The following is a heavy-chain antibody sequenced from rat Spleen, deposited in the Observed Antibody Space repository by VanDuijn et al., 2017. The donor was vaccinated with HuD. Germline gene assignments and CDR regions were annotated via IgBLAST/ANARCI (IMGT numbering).Heavy chain of an antibody. V-gene: IGHV5-7*01. Sequence: EVQLVESGGGLVQPGRSKKLSCAASGFTFSNYDMVWVRQAPTKGLKWVASISYDGSTPYYRDSVKGRFTISRDNAKSTLYLQMDSLRSEDTATYYCTRGYYFDYWGQGVMVTVSS. CDR2: ISYDGSTP. CDR3: TRGYYFDY. J-gene: IGHJ2*01. CDR1: GFTFSNYD.